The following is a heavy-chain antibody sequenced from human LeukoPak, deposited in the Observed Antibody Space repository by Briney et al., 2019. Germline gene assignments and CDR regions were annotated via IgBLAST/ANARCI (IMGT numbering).Heavy chain of an antibody. CDR1: GGSFSGYY. CDR3: ARGSSTKMATIRVDY. D-gene: IGHD5-24*01. J-gene: IGHJ4*02. V-gene: IGHV4-34*01. CDR2: INHSGST. Sequence: SETLSLTCAVYGGSFSGYYWSWIRQPPGEGLEWIGEINHSGSTNYNPSLKSRVTISVDTSKNQFSLKLSSVTAADTAVYYCARGSSTKMATIRVDYWGQGTLVTVSS.